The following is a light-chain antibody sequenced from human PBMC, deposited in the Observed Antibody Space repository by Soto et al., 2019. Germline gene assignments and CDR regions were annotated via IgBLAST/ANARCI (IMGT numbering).Light chain of an antibody. J-gene: IGKJ2*01. Sequence: IQLTQSPSSLSASVGDRVTITCRARQGISSYFAWYQQKPRKAPKVLIYAASTLQNGVPPRFSGSGSGTDFTLTISSLQPEDFATDYCQQLNAYPYTFGQGTQLEIK. CDR3: QQLNAYPYT. V-gene: IGKV1-9*01. CDR2: AAS. CDR1: QGISSY.